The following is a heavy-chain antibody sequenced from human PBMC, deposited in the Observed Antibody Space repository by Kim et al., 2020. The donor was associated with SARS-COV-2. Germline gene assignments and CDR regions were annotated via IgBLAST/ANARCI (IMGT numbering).Heavy chain of an antibody. Sequence: STAYPDSVKDRLTVSRDNAKNTLYLQMNSLRAEDTAVYFCARSPSGPEGYWGQGTLVTVSS. V-gene: IGHV3-74*01. J-gene: IGHJ4*02. CDR2: ST. CDR3: ARSPSGPEGY.